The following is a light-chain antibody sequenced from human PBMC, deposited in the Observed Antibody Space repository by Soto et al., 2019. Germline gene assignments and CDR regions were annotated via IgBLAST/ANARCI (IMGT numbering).Light chain of an antibody. J-gene: IGKJ1*01. CDR2: KAS. V-gene: IGKV1-5*03. CDR3: QQYNSYS. Sequence: DIQMTQSPSPLSASVGDRVTITCRSSQSTSTWLAWYQQKPGKAPNHLIYKASTLESGVPSRFRGSGSGTEFTLTISSLQPDDLATYYCQQYNSYSFGQGTKVDIK. CDR1: QSTSTW.